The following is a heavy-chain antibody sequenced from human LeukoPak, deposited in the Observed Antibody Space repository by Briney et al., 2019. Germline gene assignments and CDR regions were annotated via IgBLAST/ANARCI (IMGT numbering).Heavy chain of an antibody. V-gene: IGHV3-30*04. CDR2: ISNDGFKK. CDR1: GFTFSDYA. J-gene: IGHJ4*02. Sequence: PGGSLRLSCAASGFTFSDYAMHWVRQAPGKGLEWVALISNDGFKKYYPDSVEGRFTISRDNSKSTLFLQMNSLRTEDTAVYYCAPSPNYGSGTSGSWGQGTLVTVSS. CDR3: APSPNYGSGTSGS. D-gene: IGHD3-10*01.